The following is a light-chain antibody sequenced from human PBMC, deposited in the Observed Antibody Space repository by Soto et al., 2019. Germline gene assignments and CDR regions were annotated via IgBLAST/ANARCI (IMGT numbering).Light chain of an antibody. J-gene: IGKJ5*01. V-gene: IGKV3-11*01. CDR3: QQYNNWLALT. Sequence: EIVLTQSPATLSLSPGERATLSCRASQTVSSYLAWYQQKAGQAPRPLTYDASNRAPGIPARFSGSGSGTDFTLTISSLEPEDFAVYYCQQYNNWLALTFGQGTRLEI. CDR1: QTVSSY. CDR2: DAS.